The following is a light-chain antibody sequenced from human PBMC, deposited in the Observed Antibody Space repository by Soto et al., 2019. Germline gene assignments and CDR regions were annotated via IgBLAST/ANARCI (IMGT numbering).Light chain of an antibody. J-gene: IGKJ2*01. V-gene: IGKV1-12*01. CDR2: GAS. CDR3: RRTYSFPLP. Sequence: DVQMTQTPSSVSASVGDRVTITCRASERIGSWLAWYQQKPGKAPKLLIYGASNLQSEVPSRFSSSGCETDFARTISCLQPEDFATYYCRRTYSFPLPFGQGTKVDIK. CDR1: ERIGSW.